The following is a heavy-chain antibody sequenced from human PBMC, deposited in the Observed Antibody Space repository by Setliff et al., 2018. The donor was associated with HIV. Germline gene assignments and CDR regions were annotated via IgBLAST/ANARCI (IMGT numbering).Heavy chain of an antibody. V-gene: IGHV4-34*01. D-gene: IGHD1-1*01. J-gene: IGHJ4*02. CDR2: INHSGST. CDR3: SNWNTTVDADS. CDR1: GGSFSGYY. Sequence: TLSLTCAVYGGSFSGYYWSWIRQPPGKGLEWIGEINHSGSTNYNPSLKSRVTMSLDTPKNQFSLNLNSVTAADTAVYYCSNWNTTVDADSWGQGTLVTVSS.